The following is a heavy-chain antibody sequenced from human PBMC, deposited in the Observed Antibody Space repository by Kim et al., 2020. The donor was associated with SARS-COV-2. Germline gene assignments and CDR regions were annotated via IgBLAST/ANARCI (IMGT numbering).Heavy chain of an antibody. CDR2: ISGSGGST. CDR1: GFTFSSYA. Sequence: GGSLRLSCAASGFTFSSYAMSWVRQAPGKGLEWVSAISGSGGSTYYADSVKGRFTISRDNSKNTLYLQMNSLRAEDTAVYYCSALLRWVLEDGMDVWGQGTTVTVSS. J-gene: IGHJ6*02. V-gene: IGHV3-23*01. CDR3: SALLRWVLEDGMDV. D-gene: IGHD4-17*01.